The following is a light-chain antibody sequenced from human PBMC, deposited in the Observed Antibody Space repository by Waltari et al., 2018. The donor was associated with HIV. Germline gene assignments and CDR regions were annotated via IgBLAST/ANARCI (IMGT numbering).Light chain of an antibody. J-gene: IGLJ1*01. CDR3: CSYAGSSFYV. CDR2: YVS. CDR1: ISHAGGYNY. Sequence: QSAMTRPAPVSASPGQSIPLSCTGTISHAGGYNYVSWYQQHPGQAPKLMIYYVSNRPSGVSNRFSGSKSGNTASLTISGRQAEDEADYYCCSYAGSSFYVFGTGTKVTVL. V-gene: IGLV2-23*02.